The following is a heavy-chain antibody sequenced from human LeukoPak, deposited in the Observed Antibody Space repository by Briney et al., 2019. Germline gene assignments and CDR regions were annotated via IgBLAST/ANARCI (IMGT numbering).Heavy chain of an antibody. CDR1: GFTFSSYA. J-gene: IGHJ4*02. V-gene: IGHV3-66*01. CDR2: IYSGGTT. CDR3: ARDRSIEMAATNDY. Sequence: GGSLRLSCAASGFTFSSYAMSWVRQAPGKGLGWVSIIYSGGTTFYADSVKGRFTISRDNSQNTLYLQMNSLSAEDTAMYYCARDRSIEMAATNDYWGQGTLVTISS. D-gene: IGHD6-19*01.